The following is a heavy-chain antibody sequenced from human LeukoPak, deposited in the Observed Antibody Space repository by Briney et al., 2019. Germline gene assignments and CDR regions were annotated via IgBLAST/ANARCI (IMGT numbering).Heavy chain of an antibody. D-gene: IGHD5-18*01. J-gene: IGHJ4*02. V-gene: IGHV3-23*01. Sequence: GGSLKLSCAASGFTFSSYAMSWVRQAPGKGLEWVSAISGSGGSTYYADSVKGRFTISRDNSKNTLYLQMNSLRAEDTAVYYCARMWIQLWPFDYWGQGTLVTVSS. CDR3: ARMWIQLWPFDY. CDR1: GFTFSSYA. CDR2: ISGSGGST.